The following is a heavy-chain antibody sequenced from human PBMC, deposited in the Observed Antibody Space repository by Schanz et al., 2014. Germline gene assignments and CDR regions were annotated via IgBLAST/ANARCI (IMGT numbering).Heavy chain of an antibody. CDR1: GFTFSAYW. D-gene: IGHD1-1*01. CDR2: IKPDGSEK. Sequence: VQLVESGGGVVQPGTSLRLSCAASGFTFSAYWMTWVRQAPGKGLDWVGIIKPDGSEKFYVDSVKGRFTISRDNAKNLMYLHLNSLRAEDTAVYYCAREGNNWSLDYWGQGTLVTVSS. V-gene: IGHV3-7*01. J-gene: IGHJ4*02. CDR3: AREGNNWSLDY.